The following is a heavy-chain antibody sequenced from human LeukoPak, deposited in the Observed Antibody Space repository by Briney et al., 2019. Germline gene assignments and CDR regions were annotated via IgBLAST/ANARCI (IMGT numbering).Heavy chain of an antibody. D-gene: IGHD3-10*01. CDR1: GFTSSSYA. CDR3: ARAPYYYGSARYYFDY. V-gene: IGHV3-64*01. J-gene: IGHJ4*02. CDR2: ISSSGGST. Sequence: GGSLRLSCAASGFTSSSYAMHWVRQAPGKGLEYVSAISSSGGSTYYANSVEGRFTMSRDNSKNTLYLQMGSLRAEDMAVYYCARAPYYYGSARYYFDYWGQGTLVTVSS.